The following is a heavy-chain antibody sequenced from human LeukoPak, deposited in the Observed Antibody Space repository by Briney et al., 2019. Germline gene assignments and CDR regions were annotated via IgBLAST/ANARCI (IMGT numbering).Heavy chain of an antibody. Sequence: SSVKVSCKASVGTFSSYAISWVRQAPGQGLEWMGGIIPIFCTANYAQKFQGRVTITADKSTSTAYMELSSLRSEDTAVYYCARGGDYDILTGSLNYYYYYGMDVWGKGTSVTVSS. CDR3: ARGGDYDILTGSLNYYYYYGMDV. CDR1: VGTFSSYA. V-gene: IGHV1-69*06. CDR2: IIPIFCTA. D-gene: IGHD3-9*01. J-gene: IGHJ6*04.